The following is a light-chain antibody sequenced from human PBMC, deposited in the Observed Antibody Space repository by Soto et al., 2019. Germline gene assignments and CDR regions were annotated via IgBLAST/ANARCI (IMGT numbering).Light chain of an antibody. J-gene: IGKJ5*01. V-gene: IGKV3-20*01. CDR1: QSVSSSY. Sequence: EIVVTQSPGTLSLSPGERATLSCRASQSVSSSYLAWYQQKPGQAPRLLIYGASSRATGMPDRFSGSGAGTDFTLIISRLEPEDFAVYYCQQYGSSPPITFGHGTRLEIK. CDR2: GAS. CDR3: QQYGSSPPIT.